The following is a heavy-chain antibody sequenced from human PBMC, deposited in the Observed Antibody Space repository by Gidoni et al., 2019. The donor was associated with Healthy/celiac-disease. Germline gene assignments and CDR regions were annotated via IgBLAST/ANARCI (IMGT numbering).Heavy chain of an antibody. CDR1: GGTFSSYA. D-gene: IGHD3-22*01. J-gene: IGHJ3*02. CDR3: ARGTYYYDSSGYSYDAFDI. CDR2: IIPIFGTA. Sequence: QVQLVQSGAEVKKPGSSVKVSCKASGGTFSSYAISWVRQAPGQGLEWMGGIIPIFGTANYAQKFQGRVTLTADESTSTAYMELSSLRSEDTAVYYCARGTYYYDSSGYSYDAFDIWGQGTMVTVSS. V-gene: IGHV1-69*01.